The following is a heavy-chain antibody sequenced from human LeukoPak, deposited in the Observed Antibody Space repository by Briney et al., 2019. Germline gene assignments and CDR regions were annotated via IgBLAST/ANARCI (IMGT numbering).Heavy chain of an antibody. CDR1: GFTFSTYW. CDR2: IKQDGGEK. Sequence: GGSLRLSCAASGFTFSTYWMSWVREAPGKGLEWVANIKQDGGEKNYVDSVKGRFIISRDNAKNSLYLQMNSLRAEDTAVYYCARGGSYNFGFWGQGTLVTVSS. V-gene: IGHV3-7*01. J-gene: IGHJ4*02. CDR3: ARGGSYNFGF. D-gene: IGHD1-26*01.